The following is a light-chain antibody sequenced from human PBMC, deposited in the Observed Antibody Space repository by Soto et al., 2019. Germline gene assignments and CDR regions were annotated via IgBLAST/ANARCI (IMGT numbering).Light chain of an antibody. J-gene: IGKJ1*01. CDR3: MQALQTPWT. CDR1: QSLLHSNGYNY. V-gene: IGKV2-28*01. CDR2: LGS. Sequence: IVMTQSPLSLPVTPGEPASISCRSSQSLLHSNGYNYLDWYLQKQGQSPQLLIYLGSNRASGVPDRFSGSGCGTDFTLKSSRVEAEDVAVYYCMQALQTPWTLGQGTKVEIK.